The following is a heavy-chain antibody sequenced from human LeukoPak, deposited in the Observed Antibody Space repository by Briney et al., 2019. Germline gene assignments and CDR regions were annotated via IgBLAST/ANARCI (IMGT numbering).Heavy chain of an antibody. D-gene: IGHD2-15*01. CDR2: ISWNSGSI. Sequence: GGSLRLSCAASGFTFDDYAMHWVRQAPGKGLEWVSGISWNSGSIGYADSVKGRFTISRDNAKNSLYLQMNSLRAEDTALYYCAREIVVVVEGIMDVWGKGTTVTVSS. V-gene: IGHV3-9*01. J-gene: IGHJ6*03. CDR3: AREIVVVVEGIMDV. CDR1: GFTFDDYA.